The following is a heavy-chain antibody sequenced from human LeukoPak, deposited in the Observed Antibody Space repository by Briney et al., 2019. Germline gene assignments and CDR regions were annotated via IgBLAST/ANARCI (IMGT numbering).Heavy chain of an antibody. CDR1: GFTFSSYS. J-gene: IGHJ2*01. CDR2: ISSSSSYI. V-gene: IGHV3-21*01. D-gene: IGHD5-12*01. CDR3: ASDPPSPYSGYDEGWYFDL. Sequence: GGSLRLSCAASGFTFSSYSMNWVRQAPGKGLEWVSSISSSSSYIYYADSVKGRFTISRDNAKNSLYLQMNSLRAEDTAVYYCASDPPSPYSGYDEGWYFDLWGRGTLVTVSS.